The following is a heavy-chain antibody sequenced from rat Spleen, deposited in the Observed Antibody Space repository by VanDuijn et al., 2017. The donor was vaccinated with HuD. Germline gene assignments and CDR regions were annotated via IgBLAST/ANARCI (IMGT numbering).Heavy chain of an antibody. D-gene: IGHD1-12*02. CDR1: GHSISSSYR. Sequence: EVQLQESGPGLVKPSQSLSVICSVTGHSISSSYRWNWIREFPGSKLEWMGLINSAGSTIYNPSLKSLISITRDTSKNQFFLQVNSVTTEDTATYYCARSDGVHYYLPFADWGQGTLVTVSS. V-gene: IGHV3-3*01. J-gene: IGHJ3*01. CDR2: INSAGST. CDR3: ARSDGVHYYLPFAD.